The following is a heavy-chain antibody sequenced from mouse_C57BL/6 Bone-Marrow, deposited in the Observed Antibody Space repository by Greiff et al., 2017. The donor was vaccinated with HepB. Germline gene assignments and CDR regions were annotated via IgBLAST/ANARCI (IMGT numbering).Heavy chain of an antibody. J-gene: IGHJ3*01. Sequence: QVQLQQPGAELVMPGASVKLSCKASGYTFTSYWMHWVKQRPGQGLEWIGEIDPSDSYTNYNQKFKGKSTLTVDKSSSTAYMQLSSLTSEDSAVYYCARFGLRGFAYWGQGTLVTVSA. CDR3: ARFGLRGFAY. CDR1: GYTFTSYW. CDR2: IDPSDSYT. V-gene: IGHV1-69*01. D-gene: IGHD1-1*01.